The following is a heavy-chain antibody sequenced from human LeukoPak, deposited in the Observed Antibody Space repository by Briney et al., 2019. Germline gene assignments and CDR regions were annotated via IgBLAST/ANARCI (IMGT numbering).Heavy chain of an antibody. V-gene: IGHV3-53*01. CDR3: ARVIYGSGTYYKGWFDP. CDR1: GFTFSTYA. Sequence: GGSLRLSCAASGFTFSTYAMSWVRQAPGKGLEWVSVIYSSGDTYYADSVKGRFTISRDNSKNMLYLQMNGLRAEDTAVYYCARVIYGSGTYYKGWFDPWGQGTLVTVSS. CDR2: IYSSGDT. J-gene: IGHJ5*02. D-gene: IGHD3-10*01.